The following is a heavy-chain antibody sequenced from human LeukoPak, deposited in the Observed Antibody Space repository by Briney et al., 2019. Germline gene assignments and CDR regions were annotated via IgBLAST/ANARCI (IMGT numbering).Heavy chain of an antibody. CDR2: ISNDGNNK. CDR1: GFTFSSYG. D-gene: IGHD3-10*01. Sequence: GGSPRLSCAASGFTFSSYGMNWVRQAPGKGLEWVAVISNDGNNKYYADSVKGRFTISRDNSKNTLYLQMNSLRAEDAAVYYCAKDGYYGSGTYPDYWGQGTLVTVSS. CDR3: AKDGYYGSGTYPDY. J-gene: IGHJ4*02. V-gene: IGHV3-30*18.